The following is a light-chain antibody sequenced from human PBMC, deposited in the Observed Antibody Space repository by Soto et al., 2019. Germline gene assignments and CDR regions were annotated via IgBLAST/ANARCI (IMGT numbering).Light chain of an antibody. V-gene: IGKV1-5*03. CDR2: KAS. CDR1: QSINNW. J-gene: IGKJ4*01. Sequence: IQMTQSPSTLSASVGDRVTITCRASQSINNWLAWYQQKPGKAPKLLIYKASSLQSGVPSRFGGSGSGTEFTLAISSLQPDDFATYYCQQYNMYSFTFGGGTKVEIK. CDR3: QQYNMYSFT.